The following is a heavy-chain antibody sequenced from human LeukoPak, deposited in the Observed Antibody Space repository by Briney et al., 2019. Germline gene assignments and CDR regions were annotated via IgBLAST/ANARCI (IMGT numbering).Heavy chain of an antibody. Sequence: ASVKVSCKASGYTFTSYGISWVRQAPGQGLEWMGIINPSGGSTSYAQKFQGRVTMTRDMSTSTVYMELSSLRSEDTAVYYCARESLWFGEYLLDYWGQGTLVTVSS. V-gene: IGHV1-46*01. CDR1: GYTFTSYG. CDR3: ARESLWFGEYLLDY. D-gene: IGHD3-10*01. CDR2: INPSGGST. J-gene: IGHJ4*02.